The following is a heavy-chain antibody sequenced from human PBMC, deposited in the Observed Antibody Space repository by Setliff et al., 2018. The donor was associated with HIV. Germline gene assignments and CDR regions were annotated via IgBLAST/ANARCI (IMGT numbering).Heavy chain of an antibody. CDR2: IYTSGST. D-gene: IGHD3-22*01. J-gene: IGHJ4*02. V-gene: IGHV4-4*07. Sequence: SETLSLTCTVSGGSISSYYWSWIRQPAGKGLEWIGRIYTSGSTNYNPSLKSRVTMSVDTSRNQFSLKLSSVTAADTAVYYCARDQANYYDSSGYYYFDYWGQGTLVTVSS. CDR3: ARDQANYYDSSGYYYFDY. CDR1: GGSISSYY.